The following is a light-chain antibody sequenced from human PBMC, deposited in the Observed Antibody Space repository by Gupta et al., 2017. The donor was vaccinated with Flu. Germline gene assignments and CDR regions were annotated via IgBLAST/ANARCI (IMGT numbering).Light chain of an antibody. Sequence: DIQMTQSPSTLSASVVDRVTITCRASQSIRSWLAWYQQKPGKSPKLLIYKASSLESGVPARFSGSGSGTEFTLNISSLQPDDFATYYCQQYKSYPYTFGQGTKLEIK. CDR3: QQYKSYPYT. CDR2: KAS. V-gene: IGKV1-5*03. CDR1: QSIRSW. J-gene: IGKJ2*01.